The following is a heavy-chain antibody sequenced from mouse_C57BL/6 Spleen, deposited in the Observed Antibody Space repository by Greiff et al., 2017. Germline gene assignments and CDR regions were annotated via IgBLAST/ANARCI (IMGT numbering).Heavy chain of an antibody. D-gene: IGHD1-1*01. CDR1: GYAFSSSW. CDR2: IYPGDGDT. Sequence: QVQLQQSGPELVKPGASVKISCKASGYAFSSSWMNWVKQRPGKGLEWIGRIYPGDGDTNYNGKFKGKATLTADKSSSKAYMQLSSLTSEDSAVYFCARDYYGSSSVLTMDYWGQGTSVTVSS. V-gene: IGHV1-82*01. J-gene: IGHJ4*01. CDR3: ARDYYGSSSVLTMDY.